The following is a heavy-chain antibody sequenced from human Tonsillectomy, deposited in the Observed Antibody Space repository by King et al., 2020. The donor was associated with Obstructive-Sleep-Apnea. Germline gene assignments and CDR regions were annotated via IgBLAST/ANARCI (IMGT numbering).Heavy chain of an antibody. D-gene: IGHD1-26*01. CDR3: ARGSIMGGTGWFDP. J-gene: IGHJ5*02. CDR1: GITFRSYN. V-gene: IGHV3-21*01. Sequence: VQLVQSGGGLVKPGGSLRLSCTGSGITFRSYNMIWVRQAAGKGLEWLSSISSSGSYVFFADSVKGRFTISRDNAKNTLFLEMNSLREDDTGVYYCARGSIMGGTGWFDPWGQGTLVTVSS. CDR2: ISSSGSYV.